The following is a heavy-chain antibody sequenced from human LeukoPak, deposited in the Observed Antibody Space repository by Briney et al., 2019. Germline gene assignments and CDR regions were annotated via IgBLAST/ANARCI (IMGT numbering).Heavy chain of an antibody. V-gene: IGHV3-20*04. Sequence: GGSLRLSCAASGFTFSSYGMHWVRQAPGKGLEWVSGINWNGGSTGYADSVKGRFTISRDNAKNSLYLQMNSLRAEDTALYYCARGVSYSSGWGPFDYWGQGTLVTVSS. CDR3: ARGVSYSSGWGPFDY. CDR1: GFTFSSYG. D-gene: IGHD6-19*01. J-gene: IGHJ4*02. CDR2: INWNGGST.